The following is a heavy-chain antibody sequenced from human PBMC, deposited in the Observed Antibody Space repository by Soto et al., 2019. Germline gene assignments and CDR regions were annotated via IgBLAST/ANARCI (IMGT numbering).Heavy chain of an antibody. V-gene: IGHV1-69*02. CDR2: IIPILGIA. CDR1: GGTFSSYT. J-gene: IGHJ4*02. Sequence: QVQLVQSGAEVKKPGSSVKVSCKASGGTFSSYTISWVRQAPGQGLEWMGRIIPILGIATDAQQFQGGVTITAEKSTRSAYMELSSLSSEDTAVYYCAGVDSGYDREYWGQGTLVTVSS. CDR3: AGVDSGYDREY. D-gene: IGHD5-12*01.